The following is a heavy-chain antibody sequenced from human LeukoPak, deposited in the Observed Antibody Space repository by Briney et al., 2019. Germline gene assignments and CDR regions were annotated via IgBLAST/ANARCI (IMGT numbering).Heavy chain of an antibody. D-gene: IGHD3-10*01. CDR2: ISGSSGTI. Sequence: HPGGSLRLSCAASGFTFSRHSMNWVRQAPGKGLEWVSYISGSSGTIYYADSVKGRFTISRDIAKNSLYLLMNSLRAEDTAVYYCARVSIVDYYASGSYQHFDFWGQGTLVTVSS. V-gene: IGHV3-48*01. CDR3: ARVSIVDYYASGSYQHFDF. J-gene: IGHJ4*02. CDR1: GFTFSRHS.